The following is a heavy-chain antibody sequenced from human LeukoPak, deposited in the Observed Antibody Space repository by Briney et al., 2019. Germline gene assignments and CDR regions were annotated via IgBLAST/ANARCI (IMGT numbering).Heavy chain of an antibody. D-gene: IGHD1-26*01. Sequence: PSETLSLTCTVSGGSISSYYWGWIRQPPGKGLEWIGSIYHSGSTYYNPSLKSRVTISVDTSKNQFSLKLSSVTAADTAVYYCARAGMLWELLHYYYYMDVWGKGTTATVSS. J-gene: IGHJ6*03. CDR1: GGSISSYY. CDR3: ARAGMLWELLHYYYYMDV. CDR2: IYHSGST. V-gene: IGHV4-38-2*02.